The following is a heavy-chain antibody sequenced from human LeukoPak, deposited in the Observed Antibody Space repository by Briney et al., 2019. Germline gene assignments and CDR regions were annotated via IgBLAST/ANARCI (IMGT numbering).Heavy chain of an antibody. CDR3: ARVRGDSSGYYDYYYYGMDV. J-gene: IGHJ6*02. CDR2: IYYSGST. CDR1: GGSISSYY. Sequence: SETLSLTCTVSGGSISSYYWSWIRQPPGKGPEWIGYIYYSGSTNYNPSLKSRVTISVDTSKNQFSLKLSSVTAADTAVYYCARVRGDSSGYYDYYYYGMDVWGQGTTVTVSS. D-gene: IGHD3-22*01. V-gene: IGHV4-59*01.